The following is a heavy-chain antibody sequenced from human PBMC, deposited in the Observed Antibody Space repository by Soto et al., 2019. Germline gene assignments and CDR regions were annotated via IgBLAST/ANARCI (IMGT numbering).Heavy chain of an antibody. CDR1: GYRLGNYW. J-gene: IGHJ4*02. Sequence: GESLKISCKGSGYRLGNYWIGWVRQMPGKGLEWMATINPGDSESRYSPSFQGQVTISVDKSISTAYLQWSSLKASDTAMYYCARPHNNYAADCGQGTLVTVSS. D-gene: IGHD4-4*01. CDR3: ARPHNNYAAD. V-gene: IGHV5-51*01. CDR2: INPGDSES.